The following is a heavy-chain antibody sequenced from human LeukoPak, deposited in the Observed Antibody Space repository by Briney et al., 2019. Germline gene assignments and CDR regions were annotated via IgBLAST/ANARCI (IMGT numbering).Heavy chain of an antibody. CDR1: GGSISSYY. CDR2: IYYSGST. CDR3: ATSDYGGKPAWYFDL. Sequence: SETLSLTCTVSGGSISSYYWSWIRQPPGKGLEWIGYIYYSGSTNYNPSLKSRVTISVDTSNNQFSLKLSSVTAADTAVYYCATSDYGGKPAWYFDLWGRGTLVTVSS. J-gene: IGHJ2*01. D-gene: IGHD4-23*01. V-gene: IGHV4-59*01.